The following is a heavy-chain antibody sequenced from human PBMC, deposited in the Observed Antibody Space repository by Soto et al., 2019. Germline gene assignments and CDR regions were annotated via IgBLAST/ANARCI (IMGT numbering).Heavy chain of an antibody. CDR3: ARYLWFGDQLGQPFDY. D-gene: IGHD3-10*01. J-gene: IGHJ4*02. CDR1: GFTFSSYW. Sequence: GGSLRLSCAASGFTFSSYWMSWVRQAPGKGLEWVANIKQDGSEKYYVDSVKGRFTISRDNAKNSLYLQMNSLRAEDTAVYYCARYLWFGDQLGQPFDYWGQGTLVTVSS. V-gene: IGHV3-7*05. CDR2: IKQDGSEK.